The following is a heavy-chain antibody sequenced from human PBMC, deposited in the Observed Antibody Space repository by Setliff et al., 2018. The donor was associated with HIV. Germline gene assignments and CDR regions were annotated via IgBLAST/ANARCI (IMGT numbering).Heavy chain of an antibody. D-gene: IGHD6-13*01. CDR1: GGSFSGYC. V-gene: IGHV4-34*01. J-gene: IGHJ6*03. CDR2: MQHSGRT. CDR3: ARVSCSSWYSIPLYYYYSMDV. Sequence: SETLSLTCAVYGGSFSGYCWSWIRQPPGKGLEWIGEMQHSGRTNYNPSLRSRVTTPVDTSKSQFPLKLSSVTAADTAVYYCARVSCSSWYSIPLYYYYSMDVWGEGTTVTVSS.